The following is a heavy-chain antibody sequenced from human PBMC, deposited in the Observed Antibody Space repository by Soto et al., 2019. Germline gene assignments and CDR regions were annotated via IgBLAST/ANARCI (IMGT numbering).Heavy chain of an antibody. CDR1: GYSFTRYG. Sequence: ASVKVSCKASGYSFTRYGISWVRQAPGQGLEWMGWISGYNGKTKYAQKLQGRVSMTTDTSTSTAYMELRSLGSDDTAVYYCARDLGGWPDYWGQGTLVTVSS. V-gene: IGHV1-18*01. D-gene: IGHD2-15*01. CDR2: ISGYNGKT. CDR3: ARDLGGWPDY. J-gene: IGHJ4*02.